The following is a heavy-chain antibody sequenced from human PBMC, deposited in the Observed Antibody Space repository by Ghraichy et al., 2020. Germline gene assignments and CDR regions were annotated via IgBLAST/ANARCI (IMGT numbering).Heavy chain of an antibody. Sequence: GGSLRLSCAASGFTFSTSSMNWVRQAPGKGLEWVSTISGTSSYIFYADSVKGRFTISRDNAKNSLYLQMNSLRAEDTAVYYCARDSTLTTALDLWGQGTTVTVSS. D-gene: IGHD4-11*01. J-gene: IGHJ6*02. CDR3: ARDSTLTTALDL. CDR2: ISGTSSYI. CDR1: GFTFSTSS. V-gene: IGHV3-21*06.